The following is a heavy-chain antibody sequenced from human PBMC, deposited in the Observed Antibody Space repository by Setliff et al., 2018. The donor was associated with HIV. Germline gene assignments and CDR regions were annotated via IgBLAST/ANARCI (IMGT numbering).Heavy chain of an antibody. V-gene: IGHV3-30*01. CDR2: ITHDGSSK. D-gene: IGHD3-22*01. CDR3: ARDTTDDNSIFPY. Sequence: PRGSLRLSCAASGFTFSSYTMHWVRQAPGKGLEWVAVITHDGSSKYYADSVKGRFTISRDNSKNTLYLQMNSLRAEDTAVYYCARDTTDDNSIFPYWGQGTLVTVSS. J-gene: IGHJ4*02. CDR1: GFTFSSYT.